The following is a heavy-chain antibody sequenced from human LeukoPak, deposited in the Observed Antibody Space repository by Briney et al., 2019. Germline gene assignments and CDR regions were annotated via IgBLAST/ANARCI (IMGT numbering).Heavy chain of an antibody. CDR2: ISYDGSNK. J-gene: IGHJ5*02. V-gene: IGHV3-30-3*02. CDR1: GFTFSSYA. Sequence: GRSLRLSCAASGFTFSSYAMHWVRQAPGKGLEWVAVISYDGSNKYYADSVKGRFTISRDNSKNTLYLQMNSLRAEDTAVYYCAKWYSSSWYENWFDPWGQGTLVTVSS. D-gene: IGHD6-13*01. CDR3: AKWYSSSWYENWFDP.